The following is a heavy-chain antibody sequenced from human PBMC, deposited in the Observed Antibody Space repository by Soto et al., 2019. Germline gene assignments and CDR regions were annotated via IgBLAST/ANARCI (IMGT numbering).Heavy chain of an antibody. J-gene: IGHJ4*02. CDR2: TIPAFGTA. CDR3: WRHDKTALPPLDS. D-gene: IGHD1-1*01. V-gene: IGHV1-69*06. CDR1: GAGDTFSNYG. Sequence: QVHLVQSGAEVKSPGSAVKVSCKVSGAGDTFSNYGLNWMRQAPGQGLEWMGGTIPAFGTATYAQKFQGRVTIPADTSTTTAYMELSSLRSDDTAVYYCWRHDKTALPPLDSWGQGTLVSVSS.